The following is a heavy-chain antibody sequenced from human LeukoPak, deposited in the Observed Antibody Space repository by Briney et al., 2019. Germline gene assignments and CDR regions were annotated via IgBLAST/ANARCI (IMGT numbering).Heavy chain of an antibody. J-gene: IGHJ6*02. CDR3: ARDRDIAAAGYYYGMDV. Sequence: GRSLRLSCAASGFTFSSSAMSWVRQAPGKGLEWVSAISNNGGYTYYADSVKGRFTISRDNSKNTLYLQMNSLRAEDTAVYYCARDRDIAAAGYYYGMDVWGQGTTVTVSS. CDR2: ISNNGGYT. V-gene: IGHV3-23*01. D-gene: IGHD6-13*01. CDR1: GFTFSSSA.